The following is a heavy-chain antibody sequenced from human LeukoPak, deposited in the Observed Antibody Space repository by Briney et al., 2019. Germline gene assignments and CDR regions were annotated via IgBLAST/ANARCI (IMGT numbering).Heavy chain of an antibody. CDR1: GGSISSYY. CDR2: IYYSGST. V-gene: IGHV4-59*01. CDR3: ARVALAHDAFDI. Sequence: SETLSLTCTVSGGSISSYYWSWIRQPPGKGLEWIGYIYYSGSTNYNPSLKSRVTISVDTSKNQSSLKLSSVTAADTAVYYCARVALAHDAFDIWGQGTMVTVSS. J-gene: IGHJ3*02. D-gene: IGHD2-21*01.